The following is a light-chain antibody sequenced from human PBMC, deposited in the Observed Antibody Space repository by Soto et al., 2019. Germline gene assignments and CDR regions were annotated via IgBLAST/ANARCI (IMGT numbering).Light chain of an antibody. CDR1: QSVSSN. J-gene: IGKJ4*01. V-gene: IGKV3D-15*01. CDR3: QXANSFPLT. Sequence: EIVMTQSPATLSVSPGERATLSCRASQSVSSNLAWYQQKTGQAPRLLIYDESNRATGIPDRFSGSGSGTDFNLTISRLQPEDFATYYCQXANSFPLTCGGGTKVDIK. CDR2: DES.